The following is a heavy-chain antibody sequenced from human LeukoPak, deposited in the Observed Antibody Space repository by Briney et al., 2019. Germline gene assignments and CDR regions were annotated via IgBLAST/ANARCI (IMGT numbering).Heavy chain of an antibody. CDR3: ARVRLKIAYDSSGHFDY. D-gene: IGHD3-22*01. CDR1: GGAFSGYY. V-gene: IGHV4-34*01. J-gene: IGHJ4*02. CDR2: INHSGST. Sequence: SETLSLTCAVYGGAFSGYYWSWICQPPGKGLEWIGEINHSGSTNYNPSLKSRVTISVDTSKNQFSLKLSSVTAADTAVYYCARVRLKIAYDSSGHFDYWGQGTLVTVSS.